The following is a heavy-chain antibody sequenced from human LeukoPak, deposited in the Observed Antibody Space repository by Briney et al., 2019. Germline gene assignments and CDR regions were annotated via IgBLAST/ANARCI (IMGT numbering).Heavy chain of an antibody. Sequence: GGSLRLSCAASGFTFSSYAMSWVRQAPGKGLEWVSAISGSCGSTYYADSVKGRFTISRDNSKNTLYLQMNSLRAEDTAVYYCARVAYTMVRGVITSDWFDPWGQGTLVTVSS. CDR1: GFTFSSYA. CDR3: ARVAYTMVRGVITSDWFDP. CDR2: ISGSCGST. V-gene: IGHV3-23*01. D-gene: IGHD3-10*01. J-gene: IGHJ5*02.